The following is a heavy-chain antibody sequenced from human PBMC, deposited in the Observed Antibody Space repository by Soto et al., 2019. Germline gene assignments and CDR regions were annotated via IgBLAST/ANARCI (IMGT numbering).Heavy chain of an antibody. CDR3: VKGGTNFAY. V-gene: IGHV3-7*05. Sequence: GGSLRLSCAASGFDFSSSWMSWIRQAPGKGLEWVANIKGDVSEKYSVDYVKGRFTISRDNAENSLYLQMNSLRAEDTAVYYCVKGGTNFAYWGQGIMVTVSS. J-gene: IGHJ4*02. D-gene: IGHD1-7*01. CDR1: GFDFSSSW. CDR2: IKGDVSEK.